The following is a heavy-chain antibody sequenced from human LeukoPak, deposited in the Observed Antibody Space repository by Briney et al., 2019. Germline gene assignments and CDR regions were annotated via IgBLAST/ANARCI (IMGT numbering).Heavy chain of an antibody. CDR1: GYTFTDYY. V-gene: IGHV1-2*06. CDR2: INPNSGGT. D-gene: IGHD5-12*01. CDR3: ARRDHIIVGTEDY. J-gene: IGHJ4*02. Sequence: ASVKVSCKTSGYTFTDYYMHWVRQAPGQGLEWMGRINPNSGGTNYAQKFQGRVTMTRDTSNSIAYMELSRLTSDDTAVYYCARRDHIIVGTEDYWRQGTLVTVSS.